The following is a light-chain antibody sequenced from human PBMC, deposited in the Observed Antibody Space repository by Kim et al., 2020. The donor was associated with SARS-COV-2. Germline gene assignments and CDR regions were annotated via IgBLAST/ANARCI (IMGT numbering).Light chain of an antibody. Sequence: SASVGDRVTITCRASQGISSALAWYQQKPGKAPKLLIHAASTLQSGVPSRFSGSGSGTHFTLTISSLQPEDVATYYCQKYDNAPYTFGQGTKLEI. CDR1: QGISSA. CDR3: QKYDNAPYT. J-gene: IGKJ2*01. CDR2: AAS. V-gene: IGKV1-27*01.